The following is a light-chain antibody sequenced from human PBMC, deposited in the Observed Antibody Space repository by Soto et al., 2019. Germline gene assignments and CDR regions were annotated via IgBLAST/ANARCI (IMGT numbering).Light chain of an antibody. Sequence: EIALTQSPSTLSFSPGERATLSCRASHSISSTYLAWYQQKPGQAPRLLIYGASSRATGIPDRFSGSGSGTDFTLTISRLEPEDFAVYYCQQYGSSPPWTFGQGTKVDIK. CDR3: QQYGSSPPWT. CDR2: GAS. V-gene: IGKV3-20*01. J-gene: IGKJ1*01. CDR1: HSISSTY.